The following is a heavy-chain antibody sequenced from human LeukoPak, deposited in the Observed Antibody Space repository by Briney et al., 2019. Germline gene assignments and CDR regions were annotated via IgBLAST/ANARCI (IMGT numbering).Heavy chain of an antibody. V-gene: IGHV1-69*11. Sequence: GASVKVSCKVSGGTFNSYAINWVRQAPGRGLEWMGRIIPVLTPKTNAQEFRGRVILSAHYSTTTAYMELSSLRSDDTAVYYCWVGGLGFSETSFDYWGQGTLVTVSS. D-gene: IGHD3-16*01. CDR1: GGTFNSYA. J-gene: IGHJ4*02. CDR3: WVGGLGFSETSFDY. CDR2: IIPVLTPK.